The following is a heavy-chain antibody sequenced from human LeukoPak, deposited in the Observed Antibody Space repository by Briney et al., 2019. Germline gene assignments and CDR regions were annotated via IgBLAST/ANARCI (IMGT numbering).Heavy chain of an antibody. CDR2: IKQDGSEK. CDR1: GFTFSSYW. D-gene: IGHD3-10*01. V-gene: IGHV3-7*01. CDR3: ARDRYYGSGSLDYYYYYMDV. J-gene: IGHJ6*03. Sequence: GGSLRLSCAASGFTFSSYWMSWVRQAPGKGLEWVANIKQDGSEKYYVDSVKGRFTISRDNAKNSLYLQMNSLRAEDTAVYYCARDRYYGSGSLDYYYYYMDVWGKGTTVTISS.